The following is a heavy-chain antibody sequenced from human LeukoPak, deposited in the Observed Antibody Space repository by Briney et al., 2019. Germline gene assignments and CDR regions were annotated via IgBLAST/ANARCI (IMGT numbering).Heavy chain of an antibody. CDR1: GGSFSGYY. Sequence: PSETLSLTCAVYGGSFSGYYWSWIRQPPGKGLEWIGEINHSGSTNYNPSLKSRVTIPVDTSKNQFSLKLSSVTAADTAVYYCAQSLGASTWFGNWFDPWGQGTLVTVSS. CDR2: INHSGST. CDR3: AQSLGASTWFGNWFDP. J-gene: IGHJ5*02. D-gene: IGHD3-10*01. V-gene: IGHV4-34*01.